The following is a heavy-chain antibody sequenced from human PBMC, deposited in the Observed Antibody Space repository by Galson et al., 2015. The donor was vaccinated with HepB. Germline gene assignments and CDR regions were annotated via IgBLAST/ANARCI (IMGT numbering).Heavy chain of an antibody. Sequence: SLRLSCAAPGFTFSSYGMHWVRQAPGKGLEWVAVISYDGSNKYYADSVKGRFTISRDNSKNTLYLQMNSLRAEDTAVYYCAKEELGGSSSWYYFDYWGQGTLVTVSS. J-gene: IGHJ4*02. CDR2: ISYDGSNK. D-gene: IGHD6-13*01. CDR1: GFTFSSYG. V-gene: IGHV3-30*18. CDR3: AKEELGGSSSWYYFDY.